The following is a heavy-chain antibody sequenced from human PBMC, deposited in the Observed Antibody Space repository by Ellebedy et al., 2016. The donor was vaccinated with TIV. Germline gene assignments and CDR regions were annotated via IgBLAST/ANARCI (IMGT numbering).Heavy chain of an antibody. V-gene: IGHV4-34*01. CDR1: GGSFSGYY. J-gene: IGHJ5*02. D-gene: IGHD2-8*01. CDR3: ARLRRMVYVTNSWFDP. CDR2: INNSGST. Sequence: SETLSLTCAVYGGSFSGYYLSWIRQPPGKGLEWIGEINNSGSTNYNPSLKSRFTISVDTSKNQFSLKLSSVTAADTAVYYCARLRRMVYVTNSWFDPWGQGTLVTVSS.